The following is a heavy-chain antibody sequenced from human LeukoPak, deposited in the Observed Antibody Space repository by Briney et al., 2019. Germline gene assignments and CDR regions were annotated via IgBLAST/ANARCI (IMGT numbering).Heavy chain of an antibody. J-gene: IGHJ4*02. V-gene: IGHV5-51*01. D-gene: IGHD3-10*01. Sequence: RPGESLKISCKGSGYDFSNYWIGWVRQMPGKGLEWMGIVHPGGSDTRYSPSFQGQVTISADKSISTAYLQWSSLKASDTAMYYCARPGGSGSYINGRNNYLDYWGQGTLVTVSS. CDR3: ARPGGSGSYINGRNNYLDY. CDR1: GYDFSNYW. CDR2: VHPGGSDT.